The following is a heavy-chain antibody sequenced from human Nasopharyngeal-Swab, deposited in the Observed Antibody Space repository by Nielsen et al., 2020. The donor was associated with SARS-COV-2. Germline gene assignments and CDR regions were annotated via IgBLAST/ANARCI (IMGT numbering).Heavy chain of an antibody. J-gene: IGHJ5*02. Sequence: GESLKISCAASRFTFNIYAMHWVRQAPGKGLEWVAVISYDGSNKHYADSVKGRFTISRDNSKNTLYLQMNSLRAEDTAVYYCAREGGNWFDPWGQGTLVTVSS. V-gene: IGHV3-30*04. CDR1: RFTFNIYA. CDR2: ISYDGSNK. CDR3: AREGGNWFDP. D-gene: IGHD1-26*01.